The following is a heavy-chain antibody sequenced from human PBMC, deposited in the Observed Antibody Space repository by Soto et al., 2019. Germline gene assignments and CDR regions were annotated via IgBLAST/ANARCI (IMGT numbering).Heavy chain of an antibody. Sequence: PGGSLRLSCAASGFTLSSYWIHWVRQAPGKGLVWVSRINGDGSTTNYADSLKGRFTISRDNAKNTVFLQMNSLRAEDTAVYSCARGRSGSYSFDYWGQGTLVTVSS. CDR2: INGDGSTT. D-gene: IGHD3-10*01. J-gene: IGHJ4*02. CDR1: GFTLSSYW. V-gene: IGHV3-74*01. CDR3: ARGRSGSYSFDY.